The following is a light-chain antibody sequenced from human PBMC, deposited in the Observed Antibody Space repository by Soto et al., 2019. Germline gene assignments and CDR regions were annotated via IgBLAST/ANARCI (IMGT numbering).Light chain of an antibody. V-gene: IGKV1-33*01. J-gene: IGKJ5*01. CDR3: LQYDNLPRSIT. CDR1: QDISNY. Sequence: DIQMTQSPSSLSASVGDRVTITCQASQDISNYLNWYQQKPGKAPKLLIYDASNLETGVPSRFSGSGSGTDFTFTISSLQPEDIATYYCLQYDNLPRSITFGQGTRLEIK. CDR2: DAS.